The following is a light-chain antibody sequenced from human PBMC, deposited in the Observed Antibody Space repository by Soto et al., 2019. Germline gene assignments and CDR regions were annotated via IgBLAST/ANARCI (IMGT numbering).Light chain of an antibody. J-gene: IGKJ1*01. Sequence: DIQMTQSPSTLSASVGDRVTITCRASQSISSWLAWYQQKPGKAPKLLIYKASSFESGVPSRFSGRGSGTEFTLTISSLQPDDFATYYCQQYNGTFGQGTKVEIK. CDR1: QSISSW. CDR3: QQYNGT. V-gene: IGKV1-5*03. CDR2: KAS.